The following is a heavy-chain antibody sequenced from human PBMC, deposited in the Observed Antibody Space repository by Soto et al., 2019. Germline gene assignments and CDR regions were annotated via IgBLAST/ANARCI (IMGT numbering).Heavy chain of an antibody. CDR3: ASMGYHYGSGSYPLDY. J-gene: IGHJ4*02. Sequence: SETLSLTCAVSGGSISSGGYYWTWIRQPPGKGLEWIGFMYNSGSTHYNPSLKSRVTISLDTSKNQFSLNLRSVTAADTAVYYCASMGYHYGSGSYPLDYWGQGTLVTVSS. CDR1: GGSISSGGYY. D-gene: IGHD3-10*01. CDR2: MYNSGST. V-gene: IGHV4-61*08.